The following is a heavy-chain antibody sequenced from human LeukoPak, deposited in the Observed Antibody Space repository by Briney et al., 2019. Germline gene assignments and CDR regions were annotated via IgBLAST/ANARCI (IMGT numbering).Heavy chain of an antibody. CDR3: ARVAAIDDYFDY. D-gene: IGHD2-21*02. Sequence: GGSLRLSCAASGFTFSSYWMHWVRQAPGKGLVWVSRINNDGSSTSYADSVRGRFTISRDNAKNTLYLQMNSLRAEDTAVYYCARVAAIDDYFDYWGQGTLVTVSS. J-gene: IGHJ4*02. CDR2: INNDGSST. CDR1: GFTFSSYW. V-gene: IGHV3-74*01.